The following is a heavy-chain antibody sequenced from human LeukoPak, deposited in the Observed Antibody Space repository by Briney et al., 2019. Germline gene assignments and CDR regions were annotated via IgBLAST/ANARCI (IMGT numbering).Heavy chain of an antibody. J-gene: IGHJ6*03. D-gene: IGHD6-6*01. CDR3: ASQRRGGSSYYMDV. Sequence: AETLTLTCTVSGGSISSSSYNWGWHRPGPGKGREWFVSIDYTGSNYENSSLKSRVTISVDTSRNQFSLMLSSVTAADMAVYYCASQRRGGSSYYMDVWGKGTTVTVAS. V-gene: IGHV4-39*01. CDR2: IDYTGSN. CDR1: GGSISSSSYN.